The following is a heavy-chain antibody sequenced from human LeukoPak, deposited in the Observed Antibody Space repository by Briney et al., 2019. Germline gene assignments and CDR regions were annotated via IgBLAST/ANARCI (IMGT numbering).Heavy chain of an antibody. CDR1: GFTFSSYE. V-gene: IGHV3-48*03. Sequence: GGSLRLSCAASGFTFSSYEMNWVRQAPGKGLEWVPYISSSGSTIYYADSVKGRFTISRDNAKNSLYLQMNSLRAEDTAVYYCARDREGYYYDSSGYFVFDYWGQGTLVTVSS. CDR2: ISSSGSTI. CDR3: ARDREGYYYDSSGYFVFDY. J-gene: IGHJ4*02. D-gene: IGHD3-22*01.